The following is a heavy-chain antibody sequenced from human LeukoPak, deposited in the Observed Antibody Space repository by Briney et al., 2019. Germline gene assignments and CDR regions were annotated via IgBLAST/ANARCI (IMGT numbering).Heavy chain of an antibody. CDR3: ARDRAGTGTPYYYGMDV. J-gene: IGHJ6*02. D-gene: IGHD1-1*01. V-gene: IGHV1-69*04. CDR1: GGTFSSYA. Sequence: SVKVSCKASGGTFSSYAISWVRQAPGQGLEWMGRIIPIFGIANYAQKFQGRVTITADKSTSTAYMELSRLRSEDTAVYYCARDRAGTGTPYYYGMDVWGQGTTVTVSS. CDR2: IIPIFGIA.